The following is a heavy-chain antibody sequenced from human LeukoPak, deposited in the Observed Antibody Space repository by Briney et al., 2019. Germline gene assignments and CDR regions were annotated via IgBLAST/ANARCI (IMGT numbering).Heavy chain of an antibody. D-gene: IGHD3-22*01. CDR1: GYTFTSYY. Sequence: ASVKVSCKASGYTFTSYYMHWVRQAPGQGLEWMGIINPSGGSTSYAQKFQGRVTMTRDTSISTAYMELSRLRSDDTAVYYCARAGVSYYYDSSGYFDYWGQGTLVTVSS. V-gene: IGHV1-46*01. CDR2: INPSGGST. CDR3: ARAGVSYYYDSSGYFDY. J-gene: IGHJ4*02.